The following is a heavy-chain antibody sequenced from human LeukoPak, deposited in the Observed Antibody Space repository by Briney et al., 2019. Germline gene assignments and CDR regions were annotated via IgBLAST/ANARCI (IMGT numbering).Heavy chain of an antibody. CDR2: ISGSGDTT. Sequence: GGSLRLSCAASGFTFRSYAMSWVRQAPGKGLEWASTISGSGDTTHYADSVKGRFTISRDNSKNTLYLQMNSLRAEDTAVYYCAKDQGTTNAFDIWGQGTMVTVSS. CDR1: GFTFRSYA. D-gene: IGHD4-17*01. V-gene: IGHV3-23*01. CDR3: AKDQGTTNAFDI. J-gene: IGHJ3*02.